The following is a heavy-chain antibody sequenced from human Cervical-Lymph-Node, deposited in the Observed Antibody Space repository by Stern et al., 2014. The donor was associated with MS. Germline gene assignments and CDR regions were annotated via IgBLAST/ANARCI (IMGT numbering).Heavy chain of an antibody. CDR3: ARDTCRGGGCYFRY. D-gene: IGHD2-15*01. CDR2: LSNEGSKQ. V-gene: IGHV3-30-3*01. CDR1: GFIFSSYA. Sequence: VQLVESGGGVVQPGRSLRLSCAASGFIFSSYAMHWVRQAPGKGLDWVAVLSNEGSKQFYADSVKGRFTISRDNSNNTLYLQMNSLRPEDTAVYYCARDTCRGGGCYFRYWGQGILITVSS. J-gene: IGHJ4*02.